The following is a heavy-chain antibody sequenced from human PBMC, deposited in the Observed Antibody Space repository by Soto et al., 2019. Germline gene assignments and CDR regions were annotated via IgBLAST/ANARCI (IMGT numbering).Heavy chain of an antibody. Sequence: EVELVESGGVLVQPGGSLRLSCAASGFTFSNYNFIWVRQAPGKGLEWVSYISSTGTTIHYAASVKGRFTISRDNAKNSLYLQMNSLTDEDTAVYYCARDLSADYWGQGTLVTVSS. CDR1: GFTFSNYN. J-gene: IGHJ4*02. CDR2: ISSTGTTI. D-gene: IGHD3-10*01. CDR3: ARDLSADY. V-gene: IGHV3-48*02.